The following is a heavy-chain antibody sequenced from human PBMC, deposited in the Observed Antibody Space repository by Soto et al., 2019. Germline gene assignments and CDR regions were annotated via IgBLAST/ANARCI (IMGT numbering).Heavy chain of an antibody. CDR1: GFTFSNYA. CDR2: IWCDGSYE. CDR3: SRDLEGIAGAGADY. D-gene: IGHD1-26*01. J-gene: IGHJ4*02. Sequence: QVQLVESGGGVVQTGGSLRLFCAASGFTFSNYAMHWVRQAPGKGLEWVAVIWCDGSYEYYADSVKGRFTISRDNSRNTVYVQMTSLRAADTAIYCCSRDLEGIAGAGADYWGQGTLVTVSS. V-gene: IGHV3-33*08.